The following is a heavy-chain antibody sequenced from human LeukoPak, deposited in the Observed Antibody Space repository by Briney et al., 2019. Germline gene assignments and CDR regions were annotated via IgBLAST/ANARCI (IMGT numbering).Heavy chain of an antibody. CDR3: ARDKWLTTTHYFDY. Sequence: GGTLRLSCAASGFTFSSYSMSWVRQAPGKGLEWVSIISDSGANTYYADSVRGRFTISRDNSKNTLYLQMNSLRAEDTAVYYCARDKWLTTTHYFDYWGQGTLVTVSS. V-gene: IGHV3-23*01. D-gene: IGHD4-11*01. CDR1: GFTFSSYS. J-gene: IGHJ4*02. CDR2: ISDSGANT.